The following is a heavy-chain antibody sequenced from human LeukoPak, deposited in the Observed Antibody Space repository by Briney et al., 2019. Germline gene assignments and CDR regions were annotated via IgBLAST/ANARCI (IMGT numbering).Heavy chain of an antibody. D-gene: IGHD3-10*01. J-gene: IGHJ4*02. CDR2: IYSGGST. CDR3: ARDAYQTYYYGSGSYR. Sequence: GGSLRLSCAASGFTVSSNYMSWVRQAPGKGLEWVSVIYSGGSTYYADSVKGRFTISRDNSKNTLYLQMNSLRAEDTAVYCCARDAYQTYYYGSGSYRWGQGTLVTVSS. CDR1: GFTVSSNY. V-gene: IGHV3-66*01.